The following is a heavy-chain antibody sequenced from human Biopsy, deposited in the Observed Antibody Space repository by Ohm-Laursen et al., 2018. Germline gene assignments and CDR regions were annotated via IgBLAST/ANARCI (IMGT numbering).Heavy chain of an antibody. V-gene: IGHV4-59*01. J-gene: IGHJ6*02. CDR3: ARAYYYGAGSYYSPWMEV. CDR2: IFYSGTT. D-gene: IGHD3-10*01. Sequence: TLSLTCPVSGGSISSYYWTWIRQPPGKGLEWIGYIFYSGTTKYNPSLKRRVRISLDTAKNQFSLNLRSVTAADTATYFCARAYYYGAGSYYSPWMEVWGQGTTVSVS. CDR1: GGSISSYY.